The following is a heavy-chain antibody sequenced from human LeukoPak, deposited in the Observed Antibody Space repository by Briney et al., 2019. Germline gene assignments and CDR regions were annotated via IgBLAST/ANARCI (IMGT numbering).Heavy chain of an antibody. D-gene: IGHD6-13*01. CDR1: GFTFSSYW. Sequence: PGGSLRLSCAASGFTFSSYWMHWVRQTPGKGLVWVSRISSDGSITTYADSVKGRFTISRDNAKNSLYLQMNSLRPEDTAVYYCATPPHNARGQQAMVWGQGTLVTVSS. CDR3: ATPPHNARGQQAMV. J-gene: IGHJ4*02. V-gene: IGHV3-74*01. CDR2: ISSDGSIT.